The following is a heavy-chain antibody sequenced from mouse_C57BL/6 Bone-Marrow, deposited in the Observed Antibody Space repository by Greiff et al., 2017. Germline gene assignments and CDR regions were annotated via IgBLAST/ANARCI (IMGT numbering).Heavy chain of an antibody. V-gene: IGHV1-19*01. CDR2: INPYNGGT. Sequence: VQLQQSGPVLVKPGASVKMSCKASGYTFTDYYMNWVKQSHGKSLEWIGVINPYNGGTSYNQKFKGKATLTVDKSSSTAYMELNSLTSEDSAVYYCASLAYYSNYAWFAYWGQGTLVTVAA. J-gene: IGHJ3*01. D-gene: IGHD2-5*01. CDR1: GYTFTDYY. CDR3: ASLAYYSNYAWFAY.